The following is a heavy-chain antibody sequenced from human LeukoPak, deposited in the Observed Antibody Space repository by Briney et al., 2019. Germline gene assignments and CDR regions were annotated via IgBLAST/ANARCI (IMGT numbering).Heavy chain of an antibody. CDR2: IYHTGGST. CDR1: GYSISAGYY. J-gene: IGHJ4*02. Sequence: PSETLSLTCTVSGYSISAGYYWGWIRQPPGKWLEWIGSIYHTGGSTYYNPSLKSRVTISADTSKNQFSLKLRSVTAADTAVYYCVRDHYYGSGYKFDYWGQGTLVTVSS. CDR3: VRDHYYGSGYKFDY. V-gene: IGHV4-38-2*02. D-gene: IGHD3-10*01.